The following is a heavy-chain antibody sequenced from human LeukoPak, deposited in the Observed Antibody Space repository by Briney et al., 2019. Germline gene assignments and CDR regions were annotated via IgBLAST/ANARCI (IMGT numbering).Heavy chain of an antibody. CDR1: GFTFSDYS. CDR2: ISSTSTTI. J-gene: IGHJ4*02. CDR3: ARGCGLPLSPASSYYDSRCRYFDD. V-gene: IGHV3-48*04. Sequence: PGGSLRLSCAASGFTFSDYSMEWVREAPGKGLEWISYISSTSTTIYYAGSVRGRFTTSRDNAKNSLYLQMNSLRAEDTAVYYCARGCGLPLSPASSYYDSRCRYFDDWGQGTLVTVSS. D-gene: IGHD3-22*01.